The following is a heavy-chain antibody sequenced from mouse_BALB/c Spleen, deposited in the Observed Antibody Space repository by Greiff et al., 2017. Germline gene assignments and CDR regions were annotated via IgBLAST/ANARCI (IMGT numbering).Heavy chain of an antibody. V-gene: IGHV1-54*01. Sequence: QVQLKESGAELVRPGTSVKVSCKASGYAFTNYLIEWVKQRPGQGLEWIGVINPGSGGTNYNEKFKGKATLTADKTSSTAYMQLSSLTSDDSAVYFSARGDYLYAMDYWGQGTSVTVSS. CDR2: INPGSGGT. CDR1: GYAFTNYL. D-gene: IGHD1-1*02. J-gene: IGHJ4*01. CDR3: ARGDYLYAMDY.